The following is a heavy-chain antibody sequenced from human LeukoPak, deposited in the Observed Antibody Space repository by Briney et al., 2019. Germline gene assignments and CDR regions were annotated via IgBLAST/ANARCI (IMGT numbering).Heavy chain of an antibody. D-gene: IGHD3/OR15-3a*01. Sequence: GASVKVSCKASGYTFTGYYMHWVRQAPGQGLEWMGWINPNSGGTNYAQKFQGRVTMTRDTSISTAYMELSRLRSDDTAVYYCARDFGLRVSRIGWFDPWGQGTLVTVSS. CDR3: ARDFGLRVSRIGWFDP. CDR2: INPNSGGT. CDR1: GYTFTGYY. J-gene: IGHJ5*02. V-gene: IGHV1-2*02.